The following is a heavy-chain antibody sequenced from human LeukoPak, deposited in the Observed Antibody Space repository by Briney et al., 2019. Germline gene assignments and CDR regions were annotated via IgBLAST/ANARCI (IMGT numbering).Heavy chain of an antibody. V-gene: IGHV3-23*01. CDR1: GFTLSSYA. CDR3: TTSPVPGIDY. CDR2: ISDTGNT. D-gene: IGHD6-19*01. J-gene: IGHJ4*02. Sequence: PGGSLRLSCAASGFTLSSYAMSWVRQAPGKGLEWVSAISDTGNTYHADSVKGRFTISRDSSKNTLFLQMNSLRTEDTAMYYCTTSPVPGIDYWGQGIQVTVSS.